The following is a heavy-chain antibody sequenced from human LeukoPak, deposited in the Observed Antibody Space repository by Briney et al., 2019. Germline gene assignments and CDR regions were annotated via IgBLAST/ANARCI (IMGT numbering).Heavy chain of an antibody. V-gene: IGHV4-39*01. J-gene: IGHJ3*01. CDR3: ARLFSSSWYRGAFDL. D-gene: IGHD6-13*01. CDR1: GGSISSSSYY. Sequence: SETLSLTCTVSGGSISSSSYYWGWVRQPPGKVLEWIGSIYYSGNTYYNPSLKSRVTISVDTSKNQFSLKLSSVTAADTAVYYCARLFSSSWYRGAFDLWGQGTMVTVSS. CDR2: IYYSGNT.